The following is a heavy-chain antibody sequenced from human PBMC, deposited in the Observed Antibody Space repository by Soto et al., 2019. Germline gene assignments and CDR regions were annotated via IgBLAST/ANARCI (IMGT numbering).Heavy chain of an antibody. D-gene: IGHD3-9*01. CDR3: AHKGPEDWPLDY. Sequence: QITLKESGPTLVRPTQTLTLTCAFSGFSLSTSGLGVCWIRQPPGKALEWLAVIYWDDSKHYSPSLRSRLTITKDTSKNQVVLTMTNMDPMDTGTYYCAHKGPEDWPLDYWGQGTLVTVSS. CDR2: IYWDDSK. J-gene: IGHJ4*02. CDR1: GFSLSTSGLG. V-gene: IGHV2-5*02.